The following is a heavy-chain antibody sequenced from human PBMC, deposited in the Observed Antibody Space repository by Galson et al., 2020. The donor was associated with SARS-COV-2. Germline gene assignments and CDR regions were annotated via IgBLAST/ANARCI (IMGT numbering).Heavy chain of an antibody. CDR1: GGSISSSSYY. CDR3: ARHPRRLRFLEETLTVYGMDV. CDR2: IYYSGST. J-gene: IGHJ6*02. D-gene: IGHD3-3*01. V-gene: IGHV4-39*01. Sequence: SETLSLTCTVSGGSISSSSYYWGWIRQPPGKGLEWIGSIYYSGSTYYNPSLKSRVTISVDTSKNQFSLKLSSVTAADTAVYYCARHPRRLRFLEETLTVYGMDVWGQGTTVTVSS.